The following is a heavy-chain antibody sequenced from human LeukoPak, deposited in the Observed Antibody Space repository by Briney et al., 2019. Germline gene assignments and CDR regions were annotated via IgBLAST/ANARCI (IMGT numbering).Heavy chain of an antibody. Sequence: GGSLRLSCAASGFTFSSYAMHWVRQAPGKGLEWVAVISYDGSNKYYADSVKGRFTISRDNSKNTLYLQMNSLRAEDTAVYYCARGVPVKLDPWGQGTLVTVSS. J-gene: IGHJ5*02. CDR1: GFTFSSYA. CDR2: ISYDGSNK. V-gene: IGHV3-30-3*01. CDR3: ARGVPVKLDP. D-gene: IGHD2-2*01.